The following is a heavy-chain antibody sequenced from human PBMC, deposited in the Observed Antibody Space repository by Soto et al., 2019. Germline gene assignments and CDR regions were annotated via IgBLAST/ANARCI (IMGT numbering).Heavy chain of an antibody. CDR1: GGTFSSYA. D-gene: IGHD4-4*01. CDR3: ARDREPMTTVTTRMDV. J-gene: IGHJ6*02. Sequence: SVKVSCKASGGTFSSYAISWVRQAPGQGLEWMGGIIPIFGTANYAQRFQGRVTITADESTSTAYMELSSLRSEDTAVYYCARDREPMTTVTTRMDVWGQGTTVTVSS. V-gene: IGHV1-69*13. CDR2: IIPIFGTA.